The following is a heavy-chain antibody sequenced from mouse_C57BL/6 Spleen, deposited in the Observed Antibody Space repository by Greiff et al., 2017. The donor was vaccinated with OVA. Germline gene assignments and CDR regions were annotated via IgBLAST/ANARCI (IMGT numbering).Heavy chain of an antibody. V-gene: IGHV5-9-1*02. Sequence: EVQGVESGEGLVKPGGSLKLSCAASGFTFSSYAMSWVRQTPETRLEWVAYISSGGDYIYYADTVKGRFTISRDNARNTLYLQMSSRKSEDTAMYYCTRVYDYDGPYWYFDVWGTGTTVTVSS. J-gene: IGHJ1*03. D-gene: IGHD2-4*01. CDR2: ISSGGDYI. CDR1: GFTFSSYA. CDR3: TRVYDYDGPYWYFDV.